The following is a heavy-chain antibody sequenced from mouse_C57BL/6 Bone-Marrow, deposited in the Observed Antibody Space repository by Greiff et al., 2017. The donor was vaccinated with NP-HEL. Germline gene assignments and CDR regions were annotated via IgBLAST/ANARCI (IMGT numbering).Heavy chain of an antibody. CDR2: ISYDGSN. V-gene: IGHV3-6*01. CDR3: ARSHYYGAD. Sequence: EVQLQESGPGLVKPSQSLSLTCSVTGYSITSGYYWNWIRQFPGNKLEWMGFISYDGSNNYNPSLKNRISITRDTSKNQCFLKLNSVTTEDAATYYGARSHYYGADWGQGTTLTVSS. D-gene: IGHD1-2*01. J-gene: IGHJ2*01. CDR1: GYSITSGYY.